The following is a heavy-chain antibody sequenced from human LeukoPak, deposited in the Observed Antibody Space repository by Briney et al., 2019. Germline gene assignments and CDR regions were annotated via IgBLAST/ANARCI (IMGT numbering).Heavy chain of an antibody. CDR3: AESYDTAGFYCGSH. CDR1: GFTFSFYG. CDR2: ISVSGNRT. V-gene: IGHV3-23*01. J-gene: IGHJ4*02. Sequence: GGSLRLSCAASGFTFSFYGMTWVRQAPGKGLEWVSDISVSGNRTYYADSVKGRFTSFRDNSKNTLYLQMNSLRPEDTAVYYCAESYDTAGFYCGSHWGLGTLVTVSS. D-gene: IGHD5-12*01.